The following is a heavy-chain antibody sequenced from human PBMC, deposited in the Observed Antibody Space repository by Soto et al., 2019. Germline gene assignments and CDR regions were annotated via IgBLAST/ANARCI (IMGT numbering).Heavy chain of an antibody. CDR1: GGSFSSVNYY. Sequence: QVQLQESGPGLVKPSQTLSLTCTVSGGSFSSVNYYWTWLRQPPGKGLEWMGYIYYSGITHFSPSLKSRLTMSVDTSKKQFSLTLKSVTAADTAVYYCARETCYGSGMRYNFFDPWGQGILVTVSS. D-gene: IGHD3-10*01. CDR2: IYYSGIT. V-gene: IGHV4-30-4*01. J-gene: IGHJ5*02. CDR3: ARETCYGSGMRYNFFDP.